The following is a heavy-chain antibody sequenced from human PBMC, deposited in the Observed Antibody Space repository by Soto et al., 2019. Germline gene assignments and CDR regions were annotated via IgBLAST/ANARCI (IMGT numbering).Heavy chain of an antibody. CDR2: VYYSGST. V-gene: IGHV4-59*01. CDR1: TDSITTSY. D-gene: IGHD2-2*01. CDR3: SCRRSRIYHRYSDY. Sequence: QVHLQESGPGLVKPSETLSLTCTVSTDSITTSYWSWIRQPPGKGLEWIGYVYYSGSTNYNPSLKSRVTISILPSNNQFYLNLSSVSATATVVYYCSCRRSRIYHRYSDYWGQGTLVTVSS. J-gene: IGHJ4*02.